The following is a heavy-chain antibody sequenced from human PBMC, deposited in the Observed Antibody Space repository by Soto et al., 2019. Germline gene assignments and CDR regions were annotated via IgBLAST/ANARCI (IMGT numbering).Heavy chain of an antibody. V-gene: IGHV1-69*01. CDR2: IIPIFGTA. Sequence: QVQLVQSGAEVKKPGSSVKVSCKASGGTFSSYAISWVGQAPGQGLEWMGGIIPIFGTANYAQKVQGRVTCTADESTSTAYMELSSLISEETAVYYCARDLQPLGAMDVWGQVTTVTVSS. J-gene: IGHJ6*02. D-gene: IGHD1-1*01. CDR1: GGTFSSYA. CDR3: ARDLQPLGAMDV.